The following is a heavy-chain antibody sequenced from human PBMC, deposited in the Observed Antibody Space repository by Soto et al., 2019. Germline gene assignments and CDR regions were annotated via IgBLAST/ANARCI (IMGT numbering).Heavy chain of an antibody. CDR3: ARGTAARRSGSNY. V-gene: IGHV3-11*06. CDR2: ISSSSSYT. Sequence: PGGSLRLSCAASGFTFSDYYMSWIRQAPGKGLEWVSYISSSSSYTNYADSVKGRFTISRDNAKNSLYLQMDSLRAEDTAVYYCARGTAARRSGSNYWGQGTLVTVSS. CDR1: GFTFSDYY. D-gene: IGHD6-6*01. J-gene: IGHJ4*02.